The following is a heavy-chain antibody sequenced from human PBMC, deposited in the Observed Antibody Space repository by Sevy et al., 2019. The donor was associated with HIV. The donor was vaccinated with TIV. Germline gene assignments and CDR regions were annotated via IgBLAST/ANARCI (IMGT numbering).Heavy chain of an antibody. Sequence: GGSLRLSCAASGFTLSSSWRSWVRQAPGKGLEWVANIKGDGSEKYYVDSVKGRFTISRDNAKNSLYLQMNSLRAEDTAVYYCATEGAGAYNYWGQGILVTVSS. CDR2: IKGDGSEK. J-gene: IGHJ4*02. CDR1: GFTLSSSW. CDR3: ATEGAGAYNY. V-gene: IGHV3-7*01. D-gene: IGHD2-21*01.